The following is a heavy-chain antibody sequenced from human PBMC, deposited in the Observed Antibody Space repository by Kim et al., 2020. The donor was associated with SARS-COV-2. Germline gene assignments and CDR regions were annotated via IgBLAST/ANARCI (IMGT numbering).Heavy chain of an antibody. CDR3: ARGSGNKPFDY. D-gene: IGHD6-25*01. Sequence: ANYAREFQGRVTITADESTSTAYMELSSLRSEDTAVYYCARGSGNKPFDYWGQGTLVTVSS. CDR2: A. J-gene: IGHJ4*02. V-gene: IGHV1-69*01.